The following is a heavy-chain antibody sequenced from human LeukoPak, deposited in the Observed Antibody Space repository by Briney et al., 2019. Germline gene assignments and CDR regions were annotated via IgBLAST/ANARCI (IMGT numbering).Heavy chain of an antibody. CDR2: IIPIFGTA. CDR1: GGTFSSYA. Sequence: ASVKVSCKASGGTFSSYAISWVRQAPGQGLEWMGGIIPIFGTANYAQKFQGRVTITADESTSTAYMELSSLRSEDTAVYYCARGYDYYDSSGYYYFDYWGQGTLVAVSS. D-gene: IGHD3-22*01. J-gene: IGHJ4*02. CDR3: ARGYDYYDSSGYYYFDY. V-gene: IGHV1-69*13.